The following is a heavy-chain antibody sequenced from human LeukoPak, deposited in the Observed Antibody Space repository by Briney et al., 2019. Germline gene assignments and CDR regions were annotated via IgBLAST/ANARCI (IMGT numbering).Heavy chain of an antibody. CDR1: GFTFDDYA. CDR2: ISGDSGST. Sequence: PGGSLRLSCAASGFTFDDYAMHWVRQAPGKGLEWVSLISGDSGSTYYADSVKGRFTISRDNSKNSLYLQMNSLRTEDTALYYCAKDRPVGAVAESTGDFDYWGQGTLVTVSS. D-gene: IGHD6-19*01. V-gene: IGHV3-43*02. CDR3: AKDRPVGAVAESTGDFDY. J-gene: IGHJ4*02.